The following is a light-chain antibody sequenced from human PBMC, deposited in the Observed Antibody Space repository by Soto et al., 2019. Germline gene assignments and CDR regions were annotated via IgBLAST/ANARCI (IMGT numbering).Light chain of an antibody. J-gene: IGKJ1*01. CDR1: QSISDTF. V-gene: IGKV3-20*01. CDR3: QQYYSSWT. Sequence: EIVLTQSPGTLSLSPGERATLSCRASQSISDTFLAWYQHKPGQAPRLLIYGASRRATGIPDRFSGSGSATDFTLTISRLEPEEFALYYCQQYYSSWTFGQGTKVEMK. CDR2: GAS.